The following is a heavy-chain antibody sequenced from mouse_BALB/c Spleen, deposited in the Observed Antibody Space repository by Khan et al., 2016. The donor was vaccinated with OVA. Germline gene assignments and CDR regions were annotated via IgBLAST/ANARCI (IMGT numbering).Heavy chain of an antibody. CDR2: IKYSGIT. J-gene: IGHJ2*01. Sequence: EVQLQELGPGLVKPSQSLSLTCTVTGYSITSDFAWNWIRQFPGNKLEWMGYIKYSGITSYTPSLKSRFSITRNTSKNQFFLQLSSVTTEDTATYYCARSGTISTVVITDFDYWGQGTTLTVSS. D-gene: IGHD1-1*01. V-gene: IGHV3-2*02. CDR1: GYSITSDFA. CDR3: ARSGTISTVVITDFDY.